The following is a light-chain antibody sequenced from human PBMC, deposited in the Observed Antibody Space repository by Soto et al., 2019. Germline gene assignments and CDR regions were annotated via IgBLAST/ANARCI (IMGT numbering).Light chain of an antibody. Sequence: QSVLTQPASVSGSPGQSITISCTGTSSDVGSYNLVSWYQQHPGKAPKVMIYEVSKRPSGVSNHFSGSKSGNTASLTISGLQAEDEADYYCCSYTGSSTVVFGGGTKLTVL. CDR3: CSYTGSSTVV. CDR2: EVS. CDR1: SSDVGSYNL. J-gene: IGLJ2*01. V-gene: IGLV2-23*02.